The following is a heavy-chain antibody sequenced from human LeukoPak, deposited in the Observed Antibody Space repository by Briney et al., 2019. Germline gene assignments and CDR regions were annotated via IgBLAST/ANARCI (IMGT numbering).Heavy chain of an antibody. D-gene: IGHD6-13*01. CDR3: ARHPIGYSSSWYDGGNWFNP. V-gene: IGHV5-51*01. J-gene: IGHJ5*02. Sequence: GESLKISCKGSGYSFTSYWIGWVRQMPGKGLEWMGIIYPGDSDTRYSPSFQGQVTISADKSISTAYLQWSSLKASDTAMYYCARHPIGYSSSWYDGGNWFNPWGQEPWSPSPQ. CDR1: GYSFTSYW. CDR2: IYPGDSDT.